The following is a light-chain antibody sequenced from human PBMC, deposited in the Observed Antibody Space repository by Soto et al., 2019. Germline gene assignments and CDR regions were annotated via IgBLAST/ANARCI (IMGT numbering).Light chain of an antibody. CDR2: GAS. CDR1: QSVSNSY. V-gene: IGKV3-20*01. CDR3: QQYGSSPYT. Sequence: EIVFTQSPGTLSLSPGERATLSCRASQSVSNSYLAWYPQKPGQAPRLIIYGASSRATGIPERFIGSGAGTDCTRTISRLEPEDVEVDYCQQYGSSPYTFGQGTKVDIK. J-gene: IGKJ2*01.